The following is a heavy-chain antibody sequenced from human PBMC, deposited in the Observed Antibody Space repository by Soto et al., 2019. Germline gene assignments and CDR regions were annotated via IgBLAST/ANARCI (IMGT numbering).Heavy chain of an antibody. CDR1: GDSISGSPYF. CDR2: IFYDGYT. J-gene: IGHJ4*02. CDR3: ARLQAAVPQY. V-gene: IGHV4-39*01. Sequence: QLQLQESGPGLVKPSETLSLTCTVSGDSISGSPYFWGWIRQPPGKGLEWIASIFYDGYTYYTPSPQSRATISVDTSKDQFSLKLTSVAAADTAIYFCARLQAAVPQYWGQGTLVIVSS. D-gene: IGHD6-13*01.